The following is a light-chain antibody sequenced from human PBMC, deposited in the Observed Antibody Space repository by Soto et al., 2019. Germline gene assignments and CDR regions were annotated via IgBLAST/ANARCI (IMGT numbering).Light chain of an antibody. CDR2: ASS. V-gene: IGKV1-27*01. CDR3: QKYDGVPLT. Sequence: DFRMTQSPSSLSASVGDRVTITCRASQGIGNYLAWYQQKPDKVPNLLIYASSTLQSGVPSRFSGSGSGTDFALTISSLQPEDVATYYCQKYDGVPLTFGGGTKVEIK. CDR1: QGIGNY. J-gene: IGKJ4*01.